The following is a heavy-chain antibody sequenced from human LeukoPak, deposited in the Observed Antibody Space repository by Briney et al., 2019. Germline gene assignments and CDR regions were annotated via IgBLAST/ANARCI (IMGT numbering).Heavy chain of an antibody. CDR1: GGSISSHY. Sequence: SETLSLTCTVSGGSISSHYWSWIRQPPGKGLEWIGYIYYSGSTNYNPSLKSRVTISVDTSKNQFSLKLSSATAADTAVYYCARDPYENLTGLNYYYYMDVWGKGTTVTVSS. CDR3: ARDPYENLTGLNYYYYMDV. CDR2: IYYSGST. J-gene: IGHJ6*03. V-gene: IGHV4-59*11. D-gene: IGHD3-9*01.